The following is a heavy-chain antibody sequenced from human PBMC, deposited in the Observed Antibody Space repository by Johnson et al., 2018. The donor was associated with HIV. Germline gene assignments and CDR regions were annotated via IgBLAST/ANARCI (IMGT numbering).Heavy chain of an antibody. CDR3: ARAPRFGRVRGSAFDI. J-gene: IGHJ3*02. Sequence: SVIYSGGSTYYADSVQGRFTISRDNSKNTLYLQMNSLRARDTAVYYCARAPRFGRVRGSAFDIWGQGTMVTVSS. D-gene: IGHD3-10*01. V-gene: IGHV3-53*01. CDR2: IYSGGST.